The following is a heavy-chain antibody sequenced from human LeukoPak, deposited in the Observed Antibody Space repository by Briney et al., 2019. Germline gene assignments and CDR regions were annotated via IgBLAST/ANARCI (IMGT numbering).Heavy chain of an antibody. V-gene: IGHV1-69*04. J-gene: IGHJ4*02. D-gene: IGHD3-22*01. Sequence: SVKVSCKASGGTFSSYAISWVRQAPGQGLEWMGRIIPILGIANYAQKFQGRVTITADKSTSTAYMELSSLRSEDTVVYYCASSHYYDSSGYYALDYWGQGTLVTVSS. CDR1: GGTFSSYA. CDR2: IIPILGIA. CDR3: ASSHYYDSSGYYALDY.